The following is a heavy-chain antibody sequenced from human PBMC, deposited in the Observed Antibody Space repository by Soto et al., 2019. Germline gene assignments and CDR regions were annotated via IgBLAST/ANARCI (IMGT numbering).Heavy chain of an antibody. V-gene: IGHV3-23*01. D-gene: IGHD3-3*01. CDR1: GFTFSRYP. CDR3: AKDSPGIFGVVIIRN. CDR2: ISGSGDRT. J-gene: IGHJ4*02. Sequence: GGSLRLSCAASGFTFSRYPMKWVRQAPGKGLEWVSGISGSGDRTSYADSVKGRFTISRDNSKNMLYLQMNSLRAEDTAVYFCAKDSPGIFGVVIIRNWGQGSLVTVSS.